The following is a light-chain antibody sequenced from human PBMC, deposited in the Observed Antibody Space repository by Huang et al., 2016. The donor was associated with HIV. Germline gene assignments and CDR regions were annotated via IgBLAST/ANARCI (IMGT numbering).Light chain of an antibody. J-gene: IGKJ2*01. CDR3: QQYNNWPPMYT. CDR1: QSVSSN. CDR2: GAS. Sequence: EIVMTQSPAPLSVSPGERATLSCRASQSVSSNLAWYQQKHGQAPSLLIYGASTSATAIPARFSALGSGRGFTLTISFLQSEDCAVYYCQQYNNWPPMYTFGQGTNLEIK. V-gene: IGKV3-15*01.